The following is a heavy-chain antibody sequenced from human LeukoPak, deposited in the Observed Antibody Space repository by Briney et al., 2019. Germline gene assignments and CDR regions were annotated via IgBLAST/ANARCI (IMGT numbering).Heavy chain of an antibody. CDR2: INHSGST. Sequence: SETLSLTCAVFGESFSGYYWSWIRQPPGKGLEWIGEINHSGSTNYNPSLKSRVTISVDTSKNQFSLKLSSVTAADTAVYYCARRGFGEFRWFDPWGQGTLVTVSS. CDR3: ARRGFGEFRWFDP. D-gene: IGHD3-10*01. J-gene: IGHJ5*02. V-gene: IGHV4-34*01. CDR1: GESFSGYY.